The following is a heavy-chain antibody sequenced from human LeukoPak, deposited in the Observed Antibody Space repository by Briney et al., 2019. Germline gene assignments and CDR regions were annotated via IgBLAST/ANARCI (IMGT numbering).Heavy chain of an antibody. CDR3: ARSYSGSYSDY. J-gene: IGHJ4*02. V-gene: IGHV3-11*03. Sequence: PGRSLRLSCAASGFTFSDYSMSWIRQAPGKGLELVSYIISSTNYTKYADSVKGRFTISRDNAKNSLYLQMNSLRAEDTAVYYCARSYSGSYSDYWGQGTLVTVSS. CDR1: GFTFSDYS. D-gene: IGHD1-26*01. CDR2: IISSTNYT.